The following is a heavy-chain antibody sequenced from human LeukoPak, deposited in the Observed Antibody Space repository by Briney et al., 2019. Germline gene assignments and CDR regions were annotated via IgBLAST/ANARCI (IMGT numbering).Heavy chain of an antibody. CDR2: VYGGGST. Sequence: AGGSLRLSCAASGFTVSSNYMSWVRQAPGKGLEWVSAVYGGGSTYYADSVKGRFSISRDNSKNTLYLQMNSLRAEDTAVYYCARDKYGDYVNWFDPWGQGTLVTVSS. D-gene: IGHD4-17*01. J-gene: IGHJ5*02. CDR3: ARDKYGDYVNWFDP. CDR1: GFTVSSNY. V-gene: IGHV3-66*01.